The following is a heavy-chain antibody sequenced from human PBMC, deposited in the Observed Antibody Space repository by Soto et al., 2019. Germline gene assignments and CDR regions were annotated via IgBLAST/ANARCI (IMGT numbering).Heavy chain of an antibody. V-gene: IGHV1-69*06. CDR2: IIPVLGTI. D-gene: IGHD2-21*02. CDR1: KTTFSDYG. J-gene: IGHJ4*01. Sequence: QVQLVQSGPEVKQPGSSVNISCTAPKTTFSDYGLNWVRQAPGQGLEWMGGIIPVLGTINYAQKFQGRVTINADKSSNTVYMAVSSLTSEDTAVYYCASGTLFCAGDCYFEHWGLEPWSPSP. CDR3: ASGTLFCAGDCYFEH.